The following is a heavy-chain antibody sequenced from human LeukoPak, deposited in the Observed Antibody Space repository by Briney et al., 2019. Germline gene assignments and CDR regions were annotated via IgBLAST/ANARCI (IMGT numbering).Heavy chain of an antibody. Sequence: PGGSLILSCAVSGFTVSSNYMSWVRQAPGKGLEWVSVIYSGGSTYYADSVKGRFTISRDNSKNTLYLQMNSLRAEDTAVYYCAKGLGYCSDGVCYYYYYMDVWGKGTTVTVSS. V-gene: IGHV3-53*01. J-gene: IGHJ6*03. CDR3: AKGLGYCSDGVCYYYYYMDV. CDR2: IYSGGST. D-gene: IGHD2-8*01. CDR1: GFTVSSNY.